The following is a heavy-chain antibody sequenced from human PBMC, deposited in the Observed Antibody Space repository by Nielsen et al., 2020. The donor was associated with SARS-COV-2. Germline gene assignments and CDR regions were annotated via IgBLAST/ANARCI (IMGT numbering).Heavy chain of an antibody. J-gene: IGHJ4*02. V-gene: IGHV6-1*01. CDR3: ASFAQGSTSLY. CDR2: TYYRSQWYN. CDR1: GDSVSSNIAA. Sequence: SQTLSLTCAISGDSVSSNIAAWHWIRQSTSRGLEWLGRTYYRSQWYNDYAVSVRSRITIYPDISKNQFSLRLNSVTPEDTAVYYCASFAQGSTSLYWGQGTLVTVSS.